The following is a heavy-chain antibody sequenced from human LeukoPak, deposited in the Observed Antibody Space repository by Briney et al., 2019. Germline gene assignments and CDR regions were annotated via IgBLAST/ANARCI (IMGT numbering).Heavy chain of an antibody. J-gene: IGHJ4*02. V-gene: IGHV4-39*01. D-gene: IGHD3-10*01. CDR1: GGSISSSSYY. CDR2: IYHSGST. CDR3: ARRTMVRGVITSYSFDY. Sequence: PSETLSLTCTVSGGSISSSSYYWGWIRPPPGKGLEWIGTIYHSGSTYYNPSLKSRVTISVDTSKNQFSLKLSSVTAADTAVYYCARRTMVRGVITSYSFDYWGQGTLVTVSS.